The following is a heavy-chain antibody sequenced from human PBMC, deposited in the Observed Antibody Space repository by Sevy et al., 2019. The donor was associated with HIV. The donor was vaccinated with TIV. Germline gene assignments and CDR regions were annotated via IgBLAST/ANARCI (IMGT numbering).Heavy chain of an antibody. Sequence: GGSLRLSCAASGFTFSGYSMNWVRQAPGTGLEWVDNIKDDGSETYYVDSVKGRFTISRDNAKNSLYLQLNGLRTDDTAVYYCARDRGFTGNYYFDYWGQGALVTVSS. V-gene: IGHV3-7*01. CDR2: IKDDGSET. CDR1: GFTFSGYS. J-gene: IGHJ4*02. CDR3: ARDRGFTGNYYFDY. D-gene: IGHD5-12*01.